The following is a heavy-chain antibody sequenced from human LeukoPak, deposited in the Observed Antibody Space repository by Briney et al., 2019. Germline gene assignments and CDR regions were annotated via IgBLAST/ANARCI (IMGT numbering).Heavy chain of an antibody. CDR2: ISSSGSTI. CDR3: ARDRLYYYDSSVYRWFDP. J-gene: IGHJ5*02. D-gene: IGHD3-22*01. V-gene: IGHV3-11*04. Sequence: GGSLRLSCAASGFTFSDYYMSWIRQAPGKGLEWVSYISSSGSTIYYADSVKGRFTISRDNAKNSLYLQMNSLRAEDTAVYYCARDRLYYYDSSVYRWFDPWGQGTLVTVSS. CDR1: GFTFSDYY.